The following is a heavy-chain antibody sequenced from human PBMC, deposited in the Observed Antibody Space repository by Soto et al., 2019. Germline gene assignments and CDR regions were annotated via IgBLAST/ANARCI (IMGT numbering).Heavy chain of an antibody. D-gene: IGHD3-10*01. CDR3: ARRYGSGLDY. Sequence: SETLSLTCAVYGGSFSGYYWSWIRQPPGKGLEWIWEINHSGSTNYNPSLKSRVTISVDTSKNQFSLKLSSVTAADTAVYYCARRYGSGLDYWGQGTLVTVSS. J-gene: IGHJ4*02. V-gene: IGHV4-34*01. CDR2: INHSGST. CDR1: GGSFSGYY.